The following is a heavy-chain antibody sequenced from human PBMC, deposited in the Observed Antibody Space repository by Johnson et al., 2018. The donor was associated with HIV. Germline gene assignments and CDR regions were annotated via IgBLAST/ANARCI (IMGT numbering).Heavy chain of an antibody. D-gene: IGHD3-22*01. CDR2: IYSGGST. J-gene: IGHJ3*02. V-gene: IGHV3-66*01. CDR3: AREEGGYYDSSGYYYVGAFDI. Sequence: VQLVESGGGLVQPGGSLRLSCAASGFTVSSNYMSWVRQAPGKGLDWVSVIYSGGSTYYADSLKDRFTISRDNSKNTLYLQMNSLSAEDTAVYYCAREEGGYYDSSGYYYVGAFDIWGQGTMVTVSS. CDR1: GFTVSSNY.